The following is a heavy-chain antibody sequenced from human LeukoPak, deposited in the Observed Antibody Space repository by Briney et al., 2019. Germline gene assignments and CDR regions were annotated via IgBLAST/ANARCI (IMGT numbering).Heavy chain of an antibody. CDR2: IYYSGST. CDR1: GGSISSGGYY. J-gene: IGHJ4*02. V-gene: IGHV4-31*03. D-gene: IGHD3-16*02. Sequence: SETLSLTCTVSGGSISSGGYYWSWIRQHPGKGLEWIGYIYYSGSTYYNPSLKSRVTISVDTSKNQFSLKLSSVTAADTAVYYCAAYDYVWGSYRFDYWGQGTLVTVSS. CDR3: AAYDYVWGSYRFDY.